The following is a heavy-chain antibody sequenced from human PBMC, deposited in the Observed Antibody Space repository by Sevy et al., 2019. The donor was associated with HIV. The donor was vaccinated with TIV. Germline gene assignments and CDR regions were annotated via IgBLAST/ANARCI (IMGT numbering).Heavy chain of an antibody. V-gene: IGHV4-34*01. J-gene: IGHJ6*03. CDR1: GGSFSGYY. Sequence: SETLSITCAVYGGSFSGYYWSWIRQPPGKGLEWIGEINHSGSTNYNPSLKSRVTISVDTSKNQFSLKLSSVTAADTAVYYCARGFNMDVWGKGTTVTVSS. CDR2: INHSGST. CDR3: ARGFNMDV.